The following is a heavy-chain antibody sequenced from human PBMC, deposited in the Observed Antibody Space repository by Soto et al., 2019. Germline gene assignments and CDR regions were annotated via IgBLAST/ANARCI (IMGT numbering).Heavy chain of an antibody. J-gene: IGHJ4*02. CDR2: ISHIGST. D-gene: IGHD3-3*02. V-gene: IGHV4-39*07. CDR1: GDSINNRSYY. Sequence: SETLSLTCTVTGDSINNRSYYWFWVRRPPWKGLEWIGQISHIGSTNYNPSLTSRVNKSVDKSKNHFSLKLTSVTAADTAVYYCAARHFWSGPWTETRLDYWGQGTLVTVSS. CDR3: AARHFWSGPWTETRLDY.